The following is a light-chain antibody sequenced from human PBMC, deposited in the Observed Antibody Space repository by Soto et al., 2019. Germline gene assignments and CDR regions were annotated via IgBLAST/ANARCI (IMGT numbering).Light chain of an antibody. J-gene: IGKJ4*01. Sequence: EIVLTQSPVTLSLSPGERATLSCRASQSVTNSLAWYQQKPGQAPRLLVYDASNRATGIPTRFSGSGSGTDFTLTISNLEPEDCAVYYCQQHISWPLTFGGGTKVDIK. CDR3: QQHISWPLT. CDR1: QSVTNS. V-gene: IGKV3-11*01. CDR2: DAS.